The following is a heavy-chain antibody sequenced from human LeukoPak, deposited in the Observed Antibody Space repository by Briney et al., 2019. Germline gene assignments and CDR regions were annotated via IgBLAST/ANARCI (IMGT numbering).Heavy chain of an antibody. J-gene: IGHJ4*02. CDR1: GFSFRTYA. D-gene: IGHD4/OR15-4a*01. CDR2: ISGSGSTI. CDR3: AKATMDTTYFDS. Sequence: PGGSLRLSCAASGFSFRTYAMNWVRQAPGKGLEWVSAISGSGSTIFYADSVKGRFTVSRDNSENTLFLQMNSLRAEDTALYYCAKATMDTTYFDSWGQGTLVTVSS. V-gene: IGHV3-23*01.